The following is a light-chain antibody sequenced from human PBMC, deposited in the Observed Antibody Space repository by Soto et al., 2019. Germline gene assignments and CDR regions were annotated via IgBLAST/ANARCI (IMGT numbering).Light chain of an antibody. Sequence: QSVLTQPPSVSAAPGQKVTICCSGSSSNIGNDYVSWYQHLPGTAPKLLIYDNDKRPSGIPDRFSGSKSGTSATLGITGLQTGDEADYYCGTWDSSLSAGVFGAGTKLTVL. CDR2: DND. V-gene: IGLV1-51*01. CDR3: GTWDSSLSAGV. CDR1: SSNIGNDY. J-gene: IGLJ2*01.